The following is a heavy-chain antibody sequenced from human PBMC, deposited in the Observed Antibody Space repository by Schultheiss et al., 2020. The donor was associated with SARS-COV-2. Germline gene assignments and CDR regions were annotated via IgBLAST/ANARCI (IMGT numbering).Heavy chain of an antibody. CDR2: INHSGST. CDR1: GGSISSYY. V-gene: IGHV4-59*08. J-gene: IGHJ4*02. Sequence: SETLSLTCTVSGGSISSYYWSWIRQPPGKGLEWIGEINHSGSTNYNPSLKSRVTISVDTSKNQFSLNLYSVTAADTAVYYCARVADSSGYHYFDYWGQGTLVTVSS. CDR3: ARVADSSGYHYFDY. D-gene: IGHD3-22*01.